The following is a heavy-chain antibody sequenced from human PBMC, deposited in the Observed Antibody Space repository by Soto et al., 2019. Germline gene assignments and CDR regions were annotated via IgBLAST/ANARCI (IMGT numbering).Heavy chain of an antibody. V-gene: IGHV3-23*01. CDR1: GFTFSSYA. CDR3: AKIMYYDFWSGYSPFDY. CDR2: ISGSGGST. Sequence: GGSLRLSCAASGFTFSSYAMSWVRQAPGKGLEWVSAISGSGGSTYYADSVKGRFTISRDNSKNTLYLQMNSLRAEDTAVYYCAKIMYYDFWSGYSPFDYWGQGTLVTVSS. D-gene: IGHD3-3*01. J-gene: IGHJ4*02.